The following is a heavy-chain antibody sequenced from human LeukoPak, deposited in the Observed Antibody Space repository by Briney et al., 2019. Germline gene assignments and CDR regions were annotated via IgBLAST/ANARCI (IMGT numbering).Heavy chain of an antibody. V-gene: IGHV4-30-2*01. D-gene: IGHD3-9*01. Sequence: SQTLSLTCAVSGGSISNGDYSWTWIRQPPGKGLEWIGYIYYSGNTYYNPSLKSRVTMSVDTSKNQFSLQLSSVPAADTAVYYCARGVNYDLLSDPVSYFACWGQGTLVTVSS. CDR3: ARGVNYDLLSDPVSYFAC. CDR1: GGSISNGDYS. J-gene: IGHJ4*02. CDR2: IYYSGNT.